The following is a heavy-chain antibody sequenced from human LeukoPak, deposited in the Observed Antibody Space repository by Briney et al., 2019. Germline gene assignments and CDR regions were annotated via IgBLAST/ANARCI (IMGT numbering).Heavy chain of an antibody. V-gene: IGHV3-66*01. CDR2: LYSGGSS. Sequence: GGSLRLFCEASGFTVSVNYVSWVRQAPGEGLEWVSTLYSGGSSHYADSVKGRFTISRDNSKNTLYLQMDTLRAEDTAVYYCARGYNYAFSFWGQGTLVTVTS. CDR3: ARGYNYAFSF. D-gene: IGHD5-18*01. J-gene: IGHJ4*02. CDR1: GFTVSVNY.